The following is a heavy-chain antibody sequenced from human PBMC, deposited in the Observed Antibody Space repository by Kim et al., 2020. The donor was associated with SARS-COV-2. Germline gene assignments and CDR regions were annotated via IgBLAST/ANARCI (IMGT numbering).Heavy chain of an antibody. CDR3: ARSPLTGYYIPYYYYGMDV. CDR1: GFTFSDYY. J-gene: IGHJ6*02. Sequence: GGSLRLSCAASGFTFSDYYMSWIRQAPGKGLEWVSYISSSGSTIYYADSVKGRFTISRDNAKNSLYLQMNSLRAEDTAVYYCARSPLTGYYIPYYYYGMDVWGQGTTVTVSS. D-gene: IGHD3-9*01. CDR2: ISSSGSTI. V-gene: IGHV3-11*04.